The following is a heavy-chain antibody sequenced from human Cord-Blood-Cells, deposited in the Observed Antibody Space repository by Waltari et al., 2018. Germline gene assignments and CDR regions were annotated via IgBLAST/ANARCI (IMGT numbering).Heavy chain of an antibody. CDR2: IMSSGSTI. D-gene: IGHD1-26*01. CDR1: GFTFSSYE. Sequence: EVQLVESGGGLVQPGGSLRLSCAASGFTFSSYEMNWVRQAPGRELVWVSYIMSSGSTIYYADSVKGRFTISRDNAKNSLYLQMNSLRAEDTAVYYCARVGANDAFDIWGQGTMVTVSS. V-gene: IGHV3-48*03. CDR3: ARVGANDAFDI. J-gene: IGHJ3*02.